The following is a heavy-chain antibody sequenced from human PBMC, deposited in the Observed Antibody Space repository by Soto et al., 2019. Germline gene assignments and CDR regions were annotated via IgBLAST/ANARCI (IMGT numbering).Heavy chain of an antibody. CDR3: AKDRRYCSSTSCRPLYGMDV. CDR1: GFTFSSYA. CDR2: ISGSGGST. Sequence: PGGSLRLSCAASGFTFSSYAMSWVRQAPGNGLEWVSAISGSGGSTYYADSVKGRFTISRDNSKNTLYLQMNSLRAEDTAVYYCAKDRRYCSSTSCRPLYGMDVWGQGTTVTVSS. D-gene: IGHD2-2*01. V-gene: IGHV3-23*01. J-gene: IGHJ6*02.